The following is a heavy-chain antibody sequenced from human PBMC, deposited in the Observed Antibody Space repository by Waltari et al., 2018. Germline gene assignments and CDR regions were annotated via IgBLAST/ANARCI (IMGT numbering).Heavy chain of an antibody. J-gene: IGHJ4*02. D-gene: IGHD3-16*02. V-gene: IGHV4-61*09. CDR2: IYTSGST. CDR3: ARAGPFMITFGGVIDHPPDY. CDR1: GGSISSGSYY. Sequence: QVQLQESGPGLVKPSQTLSLTCTVSGGSISSGSYYWSWIRQPAGKGLEWIGYIYTSGSTNYNPSLKGRVTLSVDTSKNQFALKLSSVTAADTAVYYCARAGPFMITFGGVIDHPPDYWGQGTLVTVSS.